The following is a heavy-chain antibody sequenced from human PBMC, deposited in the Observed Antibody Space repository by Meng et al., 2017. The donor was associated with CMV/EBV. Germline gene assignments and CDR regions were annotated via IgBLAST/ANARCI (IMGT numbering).Heavy chain of an antibody. J-gene: IGHJ4*02. V-gene: IGHV3-30-3*01. CDR2: ISYDGSNK. CDR3: ARAQGKGYSSGWLYFDY. CDR1: GFTFSSYA. D-gene: IGHD6-19*01. Sequence: GESLKISCAASGFTFSSYAMHWVRQAPGKGLEWVAVISYDGSNKYYADSVKGRFTISRDNSKNTLYLQMNSLRAEDTAVYYCARAQGKGYSSGWLYFDYWGQGTLVTVSS.